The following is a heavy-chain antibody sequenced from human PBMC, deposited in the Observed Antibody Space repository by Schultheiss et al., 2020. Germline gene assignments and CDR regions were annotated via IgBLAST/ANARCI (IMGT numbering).Heavy chain of an antibody. CDR1: GGSISTNSNY. CDR3: ARLEALWDYYYGMDV. D-gene: IGHD3-10*01. Sequence: SETLSLTCTVSGGSISTNSNYWGWIRQPPGKGLEWIGSIYYSGSTYYNPSLKSRVTISVDTSKNQFSLKLSSVSATDTAVYYCARLEALWDYYYGMDVWGQGTTVTVSS. J-gene: IGHJ6*02. V-gene: IGHV4-39*01. CDR2: IYYSGST.